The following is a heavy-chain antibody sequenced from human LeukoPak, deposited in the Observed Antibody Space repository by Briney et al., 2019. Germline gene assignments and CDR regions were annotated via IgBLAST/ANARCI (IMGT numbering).Heavy chain of an antibody. CDR2: ISSSSSTI. CDR1: GFTFSSYS. J-gene: IGHJ6*03. CDR3: RGQDRSSSWYGYYYYYMDV. Sequence: PGGSLRLSCAASGFTFSSYSMNWVRQAPGKGLEWVSYISSSSSTIYYADSVKGRFTISRDNAKNSLYLQMNSLRAEDTAVYYCRGQDRSSSWYGYYYYYMDVWGKGTTVTISS. V-gene: IGHV3-48*04. D-gene: IGHD6-13*01.